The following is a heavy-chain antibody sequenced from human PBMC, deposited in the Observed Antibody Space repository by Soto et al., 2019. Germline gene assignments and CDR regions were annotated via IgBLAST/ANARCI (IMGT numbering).Heavy chain of an antibody. CDR3: ATSYDCVPAGI. V-gene: IGHV4-59*01. Sequence: PSETLSLTCTVSGGSISSYYWSWIRQPPGKGLEWIGYIYHSGSTIYSPSLKSRVTISIDSSKRQFSLRLSSVTAADTAVYYCATSYDCVPAGIWGQGTMVTVSS. J-gene: IGHJ3*02. D-gene: IGHD3-16*01. CDR2: IYHSGST. CDR1: GGSISSYY.